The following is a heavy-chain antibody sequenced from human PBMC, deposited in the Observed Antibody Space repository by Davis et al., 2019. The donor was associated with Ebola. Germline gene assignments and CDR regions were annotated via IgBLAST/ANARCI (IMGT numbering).Heavy chain of an antibody. CDR2: IGAYNGQT. CDR1: GYTFTTYG. Sequence: ASVQVSCKASGYTFTTYGISWVRQAPGQGLEWMGWIGAYNGQTKSAQKFQDRVTMTTDTSTSTAYMELRSLRSDDTAVYYCVRDIGGFGELLSTFDYWGQGTPVTVSS. D-gene: IGHD3-10*01. J-gene: IGHJ4*02. CDR3: VRDIGGFGELLSTFDY. V-gene: IGHV1-18*01.